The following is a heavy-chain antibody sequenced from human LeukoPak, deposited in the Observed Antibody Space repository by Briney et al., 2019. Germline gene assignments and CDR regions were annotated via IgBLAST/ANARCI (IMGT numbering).Heavy chain of an antibody. Sequence: SETLSLTCTVSGGSISSYYWSWIRQPAGKGLDWIGRIYTSGSTNYNPSLKSRVNMSVDTSKNKFSLKLSSVTAADTAGYYCARGPGTATNYWGQGTLVTVSS. CDR1: GGSISSYY. J-gene: IGHJ4*02. D-gene: IGHD1-1*01. V-gene: IGHV4-4*07. CDR2: IYTSGST. CDR3: ARGPGTATNY.